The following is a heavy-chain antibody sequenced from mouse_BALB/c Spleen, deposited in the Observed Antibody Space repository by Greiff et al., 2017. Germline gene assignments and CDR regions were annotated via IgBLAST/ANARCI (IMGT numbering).Heavy chain of an antibody. J-gene: IGHJ2*01. CDR2: INSNGGST. V-gene: IGHV5-6-3*01. D-gene: IGHD2-2*01. Sequence: EVQLVESGGGLVQPGGSLKLSCAASGFTFSSYGMSWVRQTPDKRLELVATINSNGGSTYYPDSVKGRFTISRDNAKNTLYLQMSSLKSEDTAMYYCARGDYGYDDYFDYWGQGTTLTVSS. CDR3: ARGDYGYDDYFDY. CDR1: GFTFSSYG.